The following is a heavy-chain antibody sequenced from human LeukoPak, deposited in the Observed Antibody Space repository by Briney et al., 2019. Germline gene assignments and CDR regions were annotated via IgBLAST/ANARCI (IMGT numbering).Heavy chain of an antibody. J-gene: IGHJ4*02. V-gene: IGHV3-23*01. Sequence: GGSLRLSCAASGFTFSSYAMSWVRQAPGKGLEWISTITASGVTTYYADSVKGRFTISRDNSKNTLYLQMNSLRAEDTAVYYCAKEGFDSWGQGTLVTVSS. CDR1: GFTFSSYA. CDR3: AKEGFDS. CDR2: ITASGVTT.